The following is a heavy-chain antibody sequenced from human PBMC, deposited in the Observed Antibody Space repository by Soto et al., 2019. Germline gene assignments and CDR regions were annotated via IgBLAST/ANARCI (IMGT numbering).Heavy chain of an antibody. V-gene: IGHV3-7*01. J-gene: IGHJ4*02. CDR3: ARGYYGSGSYFDY. CDR2: IKQVGSEK. CDR1: GFTFSSYW. D-gene: IGHD3-10*01. Sequence: GGSLRLSCAASGFTFSSYWMSWVRQAPGKGLEWVANIKQVGSEKYYVDSVKGRFTISRDNAKNSLYLQMNSLRAEDTAVYYCARGYYGSGSYFDYWGQGTLVTVSS.